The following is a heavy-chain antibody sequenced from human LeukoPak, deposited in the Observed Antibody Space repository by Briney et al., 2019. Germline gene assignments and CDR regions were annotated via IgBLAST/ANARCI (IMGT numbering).Heavy chain of an antibody. J-gene: IGHJ4*02. CDR2: INHSGST. Sequence: KPSETLSLTCAVYGGSFSGYYWSWIRQPPGKGLEWIGEINHSGSTNYNPSLKSRVTISVDTSKNQFSLRLTSVTAADTAVYYCATGIPGRSIDYWGQGTLVTVSS. D-gene: IGHD6-13*01. V-gene: IGHV4-34*01. CDR1: GGSFSGYY. CDR3: ATGIPGRSIDY.